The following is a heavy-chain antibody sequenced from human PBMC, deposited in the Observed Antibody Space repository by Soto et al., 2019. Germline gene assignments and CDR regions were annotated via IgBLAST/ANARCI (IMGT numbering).Heavy chain of an antibody. D-gene: IGHD6-19*01. V-gene: IGHV3-30*03. J-gene: IGHJ4*02. Sequence: PGGSLRLSCAASGFTFSSYGMHWVRQAPGKGLEWVAVISYDGSNKYYADSVKGRFTISRDNSKNTLYLQMNSLRAEDTAVYYCARDLYSSGWLMGPFDYWGQGTLVTVSS. CDR1: GFTFSSYG. CDR2: ISYDGSNK. CDR3: ARDLYSSGWLMGPFDY.